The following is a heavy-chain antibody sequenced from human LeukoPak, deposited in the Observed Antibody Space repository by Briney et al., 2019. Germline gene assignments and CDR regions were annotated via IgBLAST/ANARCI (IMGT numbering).Heavy chain of an antibody. D-gene: IGHD3-3*01. CDR3: ARGATYYDFWSGPLGFDY. V-gene: IGHV4-30-2*01. CDR1: GGSISSGGYY. CDR2: IYHSGST. Sequence: NPSETLSLTCTVSGGSISSGGYYWSWIRQPPGKGLEWIGYIYHSGSTYYNPSLKSRVTISVDRSKNQFSLKLSSVTAADTAVYYCARGATYYDFWSGPLGFDYWGQGTLVTVSS. J-gene: IGHJ4*02.